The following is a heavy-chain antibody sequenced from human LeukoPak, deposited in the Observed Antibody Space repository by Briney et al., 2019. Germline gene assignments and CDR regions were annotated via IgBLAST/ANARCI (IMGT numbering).Heavy chain of an antibody. CDR1: GYTFTSYD. Sequence: ASVKVSCKASGYTFTSYDVNWVRQATGQGLEWMGWMNPNSGNTGYAQKFQGRVTMTRNTSINTAYMELSSLRSEDTAVYYCARGQEWWTPEMYYYGSGSYYTENDYWGQGTLVTVSS. CDR2: MNPNSGNT. J-gene: IGHJ4*02. V-gene: IGHV1-8*01. CDR3: ARGQEWWTPEMYYYGSGSYYTENDY. D-gene: IGHD3-10*01.